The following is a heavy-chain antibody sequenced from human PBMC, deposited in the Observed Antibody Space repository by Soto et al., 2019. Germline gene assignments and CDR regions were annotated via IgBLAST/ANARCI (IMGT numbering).Heavy chain of an antibody. CDR2: INHSGST. J-gene: IGHJ5*02. V-gene: IGHV4-34*01. CDR1: GGSFSGYS. D-gene: IGHD3-22*01. Sequence: SETLSLTCAVYGGSFSGYSWSWIRQPPGKGLEWIGEINHSGSTNYNPSLKSRVTISVDTSKNQFSLKLSSVTAADTAVYYCARYSTRGSGYFRWFDPWGQGTLVTVSS. CDR3: ARYSTRGSGYFRWFDP.